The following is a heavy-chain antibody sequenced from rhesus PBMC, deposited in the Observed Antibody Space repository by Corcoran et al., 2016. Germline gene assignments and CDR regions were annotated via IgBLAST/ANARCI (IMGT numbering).Heavy chain of an antibody. V-gene: IGHV3-178*01. CDR1: GFTFSDYY. J-gene: IGHJ6*01. CDR2: LSNGGGST. D-gene: IGHD3-28*01. CDR3: AREYYDRGYYKDGLDS. Sequence: EVQLVESGGGLAKPGGSLRLSCAASGFTFSDYYMDWVRQAPGKGLEWVSRLSNGGGSTWYADSVKGRFTISRENAKNILYLQMNSLRAEDTAVYYCAREYYDRGYYKDGLDSWGQGVVVTVSS.